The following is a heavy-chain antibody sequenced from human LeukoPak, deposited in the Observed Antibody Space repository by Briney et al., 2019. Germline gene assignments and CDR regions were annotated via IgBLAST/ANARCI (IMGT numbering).Heavy chain of an antibody. CDR3: ARETDFWSGHYYFDY. D-gene: IGHD3-3*01. Sequence: SVKVSCKASGGTFSSYTISWVRQVPGQGLEWMGRIIPILGIANYAQKFQGRVTITADKSTSTAYMELSSLRSEDTAVYYCARETDFWSGHYYFDYWGQGTLVTVSS. J-gene: IGHJ4*02. V-gene: IGHV1-69*04. CDR1: GGTFSSYT. CDR2: IIPILGIA.